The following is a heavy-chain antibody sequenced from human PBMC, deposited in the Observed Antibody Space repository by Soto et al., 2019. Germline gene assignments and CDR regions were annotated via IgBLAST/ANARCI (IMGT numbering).Heavy chain of an antibody. Sequence: EVEVLESGGGLVQPGGSLRLSCAASGFTFSAYVMSWVRQAPGKGLEWVSSITSSGGGTYYADSVKGRFTVSRDNSKNTVSLQMNSLRDEDTAVYYCAKLTAAWGQGTLVTVSS. CDR3: AKLTAA. CDR2: ITSSGGGT. CDR1: GFTFSAYV. J-gene: IGHJ4*02. D-gene: IGHD6-13*01. V-gene: IGHV3-23*01.